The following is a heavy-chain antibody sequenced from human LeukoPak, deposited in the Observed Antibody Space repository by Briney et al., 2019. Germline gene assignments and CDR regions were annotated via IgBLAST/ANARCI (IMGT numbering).Heavy chain of an antibody. Sequence: SETLSLTCTVSGGSISSSSYYWGWIRQPPGKGLEWIGSIYYSGSTYYNPSLKSRVTISVDTSKNQFSLKLSSVTAADTAVYYCARDVVVRSYYDSSGPFDYWGQGTLVTVSS. J-gene: IGHJ4*02. V-gene: IGHV4-39*07. D-gene: IGHD3-22*01. CDR1: GGSISSSSYY. CDR3: ARDVVVRSYYDSSGPFDY. CDR2: IYYSGST.